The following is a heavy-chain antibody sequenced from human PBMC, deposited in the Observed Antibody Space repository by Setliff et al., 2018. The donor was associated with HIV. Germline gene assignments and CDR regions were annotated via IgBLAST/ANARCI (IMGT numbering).Heavy chain of an antibody. D-gene: IGHD6-13*01. J-gene: IGHJ4*02. Sequence: GASVKVSCKASVYTFTSYGISWVRQAPGQGLEWMGWISAYNGNTTYAQKLQGRVTMTTDTSTRTAYMELRSLRSDDTALYYCAKYSSSCYEGKFDYWGQGTLVTVSS. V-gene: IGHV1-18*01. CDR3: AKYSSSCYEGKFDY. CDR1: VYTFTSYG. CDR2: ISAYNGNT.